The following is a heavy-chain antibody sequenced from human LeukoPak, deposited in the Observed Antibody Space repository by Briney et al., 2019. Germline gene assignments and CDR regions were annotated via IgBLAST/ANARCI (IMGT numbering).Heavy chain of an antibody. CDR1: GGSISSYY. V-gene: IGHV4-59*01. CDR3: ARGAVAGYTNAPLDY. J-gene: IGHJ4*02. Sequence: SETLSLTCTVSGGSISSYYWSWIRQPPGKGLEWIGYIFYSGSTHYNPSLKSRVTISVDTSKNQFSLKLSSVTAADTAVYYCARGAVAGYTNAPLDYWGQGTVVTVSS. CDR2: IFYSGST. D-gene: IGHD6-13*01.